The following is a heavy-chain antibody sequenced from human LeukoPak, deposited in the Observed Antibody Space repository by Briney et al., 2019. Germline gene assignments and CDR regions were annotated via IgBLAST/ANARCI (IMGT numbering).Heavy chain of an antibody. CDR1: GFTVSSNY. V-gene: IGHV3-53*01. D-gene: IGHD3-10*01. CDR2: IYSGGST. Sequence: GGSLRLSCAASGFTVSSNYMSWVRQAPGKGLEWVSVIYSGGSTYYADSVKGRFTISRDNPKNTLYLQMNSLRAEDTAVYYCATNYYGSGSYYFDYWGQGTLVTVSS. CDR3: ATNYYGSGSYYFDY. J-gene: IGHJ4*02.